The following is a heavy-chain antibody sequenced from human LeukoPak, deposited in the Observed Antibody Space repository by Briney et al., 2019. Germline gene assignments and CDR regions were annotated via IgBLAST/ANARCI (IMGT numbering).Heavy chain of an antibody. CDR1: GFTFSSYA. CDR2: ISYDGSNK. Sequence: PGGSLRLSCAASGFTFSSYAMHWVRQAPGKGLEWVAVISYDGSNKYYADSVKGRFTISRDNSKNTLYLQMNSLRAEDTAVYYCATDRILYWGQGTLVTVSS. CDR3: ATDRILY. V-gene: IGHV3-30-3*01. D-gene: IGHD2-15*01. J-gene: IGHJ4*02.